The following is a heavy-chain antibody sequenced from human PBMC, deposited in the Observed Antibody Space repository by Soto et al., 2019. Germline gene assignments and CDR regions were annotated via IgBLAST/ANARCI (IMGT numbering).Heavy chain of an antibody. CDR2: IYYSGST. CDR3: ARHLRPGSLTVTVQFDY. Sequence: SETLSLTCTVSGGSISSSSYYWGWIRQPPGKGLEWIGSIYYSGSTYYNPSLKSRVTISVDTSKNQFSLKLSSVTAADTAVYYCARHLRPGSLTVTVQFDYWGQGTLVTVSS. D-gene: IGHD4-4*01. CDR1: GGSISSSSYY. J-gene: IGHJ4*02. V-gene: IGHV4-39*01.